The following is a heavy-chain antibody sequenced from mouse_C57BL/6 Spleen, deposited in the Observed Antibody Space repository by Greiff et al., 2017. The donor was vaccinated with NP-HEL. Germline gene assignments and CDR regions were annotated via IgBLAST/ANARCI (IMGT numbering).Heavy chain of an antibody. J-gene: IGHJ3*01. D-gene: IGHD4-1*01. CDR1: GYTFTSYW. V-gene: IGHV1-61*01. Sequence: QVQLHPPSAELVRPGSSVKLSCKASGYTFTSYWMDWVKQRPGQGLEWIGNIYPSDSETHYNQKFKDKATVTVDKSSSTAYMQLSSLTSEDSAVYYCARGLGRGAYWGQGTLVTVSA. CDR3: ARGLGRGAY. CDR2: IYPSDSET.